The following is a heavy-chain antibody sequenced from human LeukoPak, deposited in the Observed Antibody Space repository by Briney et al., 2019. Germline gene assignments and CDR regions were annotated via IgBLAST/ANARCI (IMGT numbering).Heavy chain of an antibody. CDR3: ALTPWGYYYDSSGYYGLFYY. D-gene: IGHD3-22*01. Sequence: PSETLSLTCTVSYYSISSGYYWGWIRQSPGAGLEWVGSIYHTGNTYYNPSLKSRLIISVDTSKNQFSLRLSSVTAADTAAYYCALTPWGYYYDSSGYYGLFYYWGQGALVTVSS. J-gene: IGHJ4*02. CDR1: YYSISSGYY. CDR2: IYHTGNT. V-gene: IGHV4-38-2*02.